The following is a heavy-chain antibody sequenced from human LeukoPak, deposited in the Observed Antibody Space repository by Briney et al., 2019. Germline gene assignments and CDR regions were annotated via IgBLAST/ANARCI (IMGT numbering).Heavy chain of an antibody. D-gene: IGHD6-13*01. CDR3: ARHGSYSSSWYVHYGMDV. J-gene: IGHJ6*02. CDR1: GGSISSYY. CDR2: IYYSGST. V-gene: IGHV4-59*01. Sequence: PSETLSLTCTVSGGSISSYYWSWIRQPPGKGLEWIGYIYYSGSTNYNPSLKSRVTISVDTSKNQFSLKLSSVTAADTAMYYCARHGSYSSSWYVHYGMDVWGQGTTVTVSS.